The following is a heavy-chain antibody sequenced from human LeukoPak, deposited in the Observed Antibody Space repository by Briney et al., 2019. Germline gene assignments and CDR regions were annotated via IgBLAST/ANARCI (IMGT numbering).Heavy chain of an antibody. Sequence: ASVKVSCKASGYTFTGYYMHWVRQAPGQGLEWMGWINPNSGGTNYAQKFQGRVTMTRDTSINTAYMELSRLRSDDTAVYYCTRNGRGLNWFDPWGQGTLVTVSS. V-gene: IGHV1-2*02. CDR1: GYTFTGYY. J-gene: IGHJ5*02. CDR3: TRNGRGLNWFDP. D-gene: IGHD3-10*02. CDR2: INPNSGGT.